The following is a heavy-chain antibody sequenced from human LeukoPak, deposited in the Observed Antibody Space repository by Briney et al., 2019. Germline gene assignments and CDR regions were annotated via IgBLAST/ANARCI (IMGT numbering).Heavy chain of an antibody. CDR2: ISGSGGST. CDR1: GFTFSSYA. J-gene: IGHJ4*02. Sequence: PGGSLRLSCTASGFTFSSYAMSWVRQAPGKGLEWVSSISGSGGSTYYADSVKGRFTISRDNSKNTLNLQMNSLRTDDTAVYYCTAGTGHSDHDYWGQGTLVTVSS. CDR3: TAGTGHSDHDY. V-gene: IGHV3-23*01. D-gene: IGHD5-12*01.